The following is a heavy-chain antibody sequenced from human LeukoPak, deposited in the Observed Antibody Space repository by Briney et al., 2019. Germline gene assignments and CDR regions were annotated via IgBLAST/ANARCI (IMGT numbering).Heavy chain of an antibody. CDR2: ISAYNGNT. D-gene: IGHD3-10*01. CDR1: GYTFTSYG. Sequence: ASVKVSCKASGYTFTSYGISWVRQAPGQGLERMGWISAYNGNTNYAQKLQGRVTMTTDTSTSTAYMELRSLRSDDTAVYYCARDPYGSGSPNWFDPWAREPWSPSPQ. J-gene: IGHJ5*02. V-gene: IGHV1-18*01. CDR3: ARDPYGSGSPNWFDP.